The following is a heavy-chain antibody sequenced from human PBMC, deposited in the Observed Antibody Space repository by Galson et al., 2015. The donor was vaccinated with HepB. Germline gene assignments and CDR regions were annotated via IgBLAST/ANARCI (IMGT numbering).Heavy chain of an antibody. D-gene: IGHD3-10*01. CDR1: GFTFDDYA. J-gene: IGHJ4*02. V-gene: IGHV3-9*01. Sequence: SLRLSCAASGFTFDDYAMPWVRQAPGKGLEWVSGISWSSGSIGYADSVKGRFTISRDNAKNSLYLQMNSLRAEDTALYYCAKDLNTYYYGSGSLDYWGQGTLVTVSS. CDR3: AKDLNTYYYGSGSLDY. CDR2: ISWSSGSI.